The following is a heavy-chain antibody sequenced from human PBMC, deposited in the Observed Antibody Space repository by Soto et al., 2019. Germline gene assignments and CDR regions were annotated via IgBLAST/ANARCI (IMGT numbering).Heavy chain of an antibody. V-gene: IGHV3-33*01. J-gene: IGHJ4*02. Sequence: GGSLRLSCAASGFTFSSYSMHWVRQAPGKGLEWVAVIWYDGSNKYYADSVKGRFTISRDNSKNTLYLQMNSLRAEDTAVYYCARGAPSGYNYGILHYWGQGTLVTVSS. CDR1: GFTFSSYS. D-gene: IGHD5-12*01. CDR3: ARGAPSGYNYGILHY. CDR2: IWYDGSNK.